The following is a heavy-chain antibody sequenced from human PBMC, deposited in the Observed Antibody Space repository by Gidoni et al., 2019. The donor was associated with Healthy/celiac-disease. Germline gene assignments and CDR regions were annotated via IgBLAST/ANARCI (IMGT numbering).Heavy chain of an antibody. D-gene: IGHD6-19*01. V-gene: IGHV3-21*01. CDR1: GFPFSSYS. J-gene: IGHJ5*02. Sequence: EVQLVESGGGLVKPGGSLRLSCAASGFPFSSYSMNWVRQAPGKGLEWVSSISSSSSYIYYADSVKGRFTISRDNAKNSLYLQMNSLRAEDTAVYYCARASIAVAGDQDWFDPWGQGTLVTVSS. CDR3: ARASIAVAGDQDWFDP. CDR2: ISSSSSYI.